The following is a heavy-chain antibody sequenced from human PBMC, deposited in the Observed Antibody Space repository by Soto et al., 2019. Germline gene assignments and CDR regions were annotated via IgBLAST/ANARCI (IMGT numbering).Heavy chain of an antibody. J-gene: IGHJ5*02. CDR3: ANQVYGDYLGGNWFDP. D-gene: IGHD4-17*01. CDR2: ISHDAHA. Sequence: KASETLSLTCSVLGDSISDTRNYWGWIRQSPEKGLEWIGSISHDAHAYYNPSLKIRVTLFADTYRNQFSLKMKSVTVADTALYFSANQVYGDYLGGNWFDPWGQGALVTVSS. V-gene: IGHV4-39*01. CDR1: GDSISDTRNY.